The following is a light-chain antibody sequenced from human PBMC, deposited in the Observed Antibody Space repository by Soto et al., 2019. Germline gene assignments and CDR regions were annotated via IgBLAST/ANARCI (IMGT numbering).Light chain of an antibody. CDR1: ESVSTY. Sequence: ETVMTQSPATLSVSPGERVTLSCRASESVSTYLAWYQQKPGQAPRLLIYGASARATGIPDRFSGSGSGTEFTLLISNLQPEDFALYYCHQYLNWPQAFGQLTKVEI. V-gene: IGKV3-15*01. J-gene: IGKJ1*01. CDR3: HQYLNWPQA. CDR2: GAS.